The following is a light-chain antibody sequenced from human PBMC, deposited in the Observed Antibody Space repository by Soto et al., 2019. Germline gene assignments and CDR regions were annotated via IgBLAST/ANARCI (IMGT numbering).Light chain of an antibody. CDR1: QSVSSN. J-gene: IGKJ1*01. V-gene: IGKV3-15*01. CDR3: QQYNNWPPWT. CDR2: GAS. Sequence: EIVMTQSPATLSVSPGERATLSGRASQSVSSNLAWYQQKPGQAPSLLIYGASPRATGVPARFSGSGSGTEVALTISSLQSEYFAVYYCQQYNNWPPWTFGQGTKVEIK.